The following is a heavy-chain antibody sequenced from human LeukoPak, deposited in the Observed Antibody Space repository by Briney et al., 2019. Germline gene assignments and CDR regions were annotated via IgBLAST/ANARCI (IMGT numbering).Heavy chain of an antibody. J-gene: IGHJ4*02. Sequence: GGSLRLSCAASGFTFSNYWMHWVRQAPGKGLEWVSGISWNSGSMAYADSVKGRFTISRDNAKKSLSLQMNNLRAEDTALYYCSRSRYDVYYVDYWGQGTLVTVSS. D-gene: IGHD6-13*01. CDR1: GFTFSNYW. V-gene: IGHV3-9*01. CDR3: SRSRYDVYYVDY. CDR2: ISWNSGSM.